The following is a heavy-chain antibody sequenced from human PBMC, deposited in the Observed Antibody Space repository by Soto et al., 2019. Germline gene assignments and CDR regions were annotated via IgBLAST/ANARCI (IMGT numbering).Heavy chain of an antibody. V-gene: IGHV3-7*03. J-gene: IGHJ6*02. Sequence: XESLSLSCAASGLTFSSYWMSWVRQAPGKGLEWVANIKQDGGEKYYVDSVKGRFTISRDNAKNSLYLQMNSLSAEDTGVYYCAKERFVYDFGIVPAATLIGMAVWGQGATVTVSS. CDR2: IKQDGGEK. D-gene: IGHD2-2*01. CDR3: AKERFVYDFGIVPAATLIGMAV. CDR1: GLTFSSYW.